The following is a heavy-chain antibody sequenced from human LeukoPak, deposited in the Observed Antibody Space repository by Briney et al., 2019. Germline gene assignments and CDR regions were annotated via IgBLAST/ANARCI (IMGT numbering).Heavy chain of an antibody. CDR3: ARDAPHCSGGNCYSVFDY. CDR2: ISYDGSNK. V-gene: IGHV3-30-3*01. Sequence: PGRSLRLSCAASGFTFSSYAMHWVRQAPGMGLEWVAVISYDGSNKYYADSVKGRFTISRDNSKNTLYLQMNSLRAEDTAVYYCARDAPHCSGGNCYSVFDYWGQGTLVTVSS. D-gene: IGHD2-15*01. J-gene: IGHJ4*02. CDR1: GFTFSSYA.